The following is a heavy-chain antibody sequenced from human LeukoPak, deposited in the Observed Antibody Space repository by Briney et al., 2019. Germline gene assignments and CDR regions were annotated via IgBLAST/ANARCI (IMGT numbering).Heavy chain of an antibody. CDR2: IYTSGST. V-gene: IGHV4-4*09. CDR3: ARHGRSIAARRFAFDT. J-gene: IGHJ3*02. Sequence: SETLSLTCAVYGGSFSGYYWSWIRQPPGKGLEWIGYIYTSGSTNYNPSLKSRVTISVDTSKNQFSLKLSSVTAADTAVYYCARHGRSIAARRFAFDTWGQGTMVTVSS. CDR1: GGSFSGYY. D-gene: IGHD6-6*01.